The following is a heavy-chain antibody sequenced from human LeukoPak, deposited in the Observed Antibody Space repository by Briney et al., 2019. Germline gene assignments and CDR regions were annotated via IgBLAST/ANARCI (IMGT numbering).Heavy chain of an antibody. D-gene: IGHD2-15*01. Sequence: SETLSLTCTVPGGSISSSSYYWGWIRQPPGKGLEWIGSIYYSGSTYYNPSLKSRVTISVDTSKNQFSLKLSSVTAADTAVYYCARLGKDIVVVVAATRAFDIWGQGTMVTVSS. V-gene: IGHV4-39*01. J-gene: IGHJ3*02. CDR3: ARLGKDIVVVVAATRAFDI. CDR1: GGSISSSSYY. CDR2: IYYSGST.